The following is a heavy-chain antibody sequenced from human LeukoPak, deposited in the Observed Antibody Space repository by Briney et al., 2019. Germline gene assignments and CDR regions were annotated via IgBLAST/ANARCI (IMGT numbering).Heavy chain of an antibody. J-gene: IGHJ6*02. V-gene: IGHV1-46*01. CDR3: ARDRGRSWYPYYYYYYGMDV. Sequence: GASVKVSCKASGYTFTSYYMHWARQAPGQGLEWMGIINPSGGSTSYAQKFQGRVTMTRDTSTSTVYMELSSLRSEDTAVYYCARDRGRSWYPYYYYYYGMDVWGQGTTVTVSS. D-gene: IGHD6-13*01. CDR1: GYTFTSYY. CDR2: INPSGGST.